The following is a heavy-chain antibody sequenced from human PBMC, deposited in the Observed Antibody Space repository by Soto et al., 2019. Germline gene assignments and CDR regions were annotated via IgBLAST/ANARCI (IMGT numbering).Heavy chain of an antibody. Sequence: PGGSLRLSCEASGFTFSTYAMHWVRQTPGKGLEWLAVISHDGGKAHISDSVKGRFAISRDNTKNTLYLQISSLKDEDTAVYQCVASALSFDFWGQGTPVTVCS. CDR1: GFTFSTYA. CDR3: VASALSFDF. V-gene: IGHV3-30*09. CDR2: ISHDGGKA. J-gene: IGHJ4*02. D-gene: IGHD3-16*02.